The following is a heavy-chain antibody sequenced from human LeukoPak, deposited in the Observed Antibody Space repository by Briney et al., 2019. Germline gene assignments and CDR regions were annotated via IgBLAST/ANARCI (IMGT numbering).Heavy chain of an antibody. V-gene: IGHV1-18*04. CDR3: AREAYSGNFGYYHYYYYMDV. Sequence: ASVKASCKASGYSFNSFGITWVRQAPGQGLEWMGWIRVYNGKTHYAENFQGRVTMTTDTTTSTAYMELRSLTSDDTAVYYCAREAYSGNFGYYHYYYYMDVWGKGTTVTISS. CDR2: IRVYNGKT. CDR1: GYSFNSFG. J-gene: IGHJ6*03. D-gene: IGHD1-26*01.